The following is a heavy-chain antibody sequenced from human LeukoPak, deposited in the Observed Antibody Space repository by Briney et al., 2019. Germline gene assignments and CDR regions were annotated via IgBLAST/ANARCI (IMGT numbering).Heavy chain of an antibody. Sequence: GGSLRLSCAASGFTFSSYSMNWVRQAPGKGLEWVSSISSSSSYIYYADSVKGRFTISRDNAKNSLYLQMNSLRAEDTAVYYCASLGIAAANFDYWGQGTLVTVSS. CDR2: ISSSSSYI. V-gene: IGHV3-21*01. CDR1: GFTFSSYS. CDR3: ASLGIAAANFDY. J-gene: IGHJ4*02. D-gene: IGHD6-13*01.